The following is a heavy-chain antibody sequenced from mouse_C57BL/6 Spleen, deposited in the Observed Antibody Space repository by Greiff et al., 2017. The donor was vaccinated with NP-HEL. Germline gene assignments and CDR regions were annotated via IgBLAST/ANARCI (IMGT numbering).Heavy chain of an antibody. V-gene: IGHV1-69*01. J-gene: IGHJ1*03. CDR3: ARSGDYDSWYFDV. CDR1: GYTFTSYW. D-gene: IGHD2-4*01. CDR2: IDPSDSYT. Sequence: QVQLQQPGAELVMPGASVKLSCKASGYTFTSYWMHWVKQRPGQGLEWIGEIDPSDSYTNYNQKFKGKSTLTVDKSSSTAYMQLSSLTSEDSAVYYCARSGDYDSWYFDVWGTGTTVTVSS.